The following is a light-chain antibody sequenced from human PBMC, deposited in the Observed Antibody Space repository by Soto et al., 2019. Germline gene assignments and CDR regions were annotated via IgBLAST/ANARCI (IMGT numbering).Light chain of an antibody. CDR2: DND. Sequence: QAVLTQPPSVSAAPGQKVTISCSGSSSNIGTNYVSWYQHLPGTAPKLLIYDNDKRPSGIPDRFSGSKSGTSATLGITGLQTGDEADYYCATWQSSRTGGWVFGGGTQLTVL. J-gene: IGLJ3*02. V-gene: IGLV1-51*01. CDR3: ATWQSSRTGGWV. CDR1: SSNIGTNY.